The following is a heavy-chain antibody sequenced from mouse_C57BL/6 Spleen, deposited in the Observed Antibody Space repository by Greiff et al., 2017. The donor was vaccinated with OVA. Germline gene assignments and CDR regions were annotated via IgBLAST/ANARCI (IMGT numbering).Heavy chain of an antibody. J-gene: IGHJ2*01. CDR3: ARTYYSNYYFDC. V-gene: IGHV1-50*01. Sequence: VQLQQPGAELVKPGASVKLSCKASGYTFTSYWMQWVKQRPGQGLEWIGEIDPSDSYTNYNQKFKGKATLTVDTSSSTAYMQLSSLTSEDSAVYYCARTYYSNYYFDCWGQGTTLTVSS. D-gene: IGHD2-5*01. CDR1: GYTFTSYW. CDR2: IDPSDSYT.